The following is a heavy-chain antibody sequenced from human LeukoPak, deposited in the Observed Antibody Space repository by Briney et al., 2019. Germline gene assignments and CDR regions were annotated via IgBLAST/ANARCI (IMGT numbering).Heavy chain of an antibody. Sequence: PGGSLRLSCAASGLTFSSYAMHWVRQAPGKGLEWVAVISYDGSNKYYADSVKGRFTISRDNSKNTLYLQMNSLRAEDTAVYYCARGPSVDTPGVFGYWGQGTLVTVSS. V-gene: IGHV3-30*01. CDR3: ARGPSVDTPGVFGY. J-gene: IGHJ4*02. D-gene: IGHD5-18*01. CDR1: GLTFSSYA. CDR2: ISYDGSNK.